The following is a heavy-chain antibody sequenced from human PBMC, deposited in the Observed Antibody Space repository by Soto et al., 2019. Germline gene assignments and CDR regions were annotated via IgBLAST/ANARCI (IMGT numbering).Heavy chain of an antibody. Sequence: SVKVSCKXSGGTFSSYAISWVRQAPGQGLEWMGGIIPIFGTANYAQKFQGRVTITADESTSTAYMELSSLRSEDTAVYYCARSDLGSGYYYWFDPWGQGTLVTVSS. CDR2: IIPIFGTA. D-gene: IGHD3-22*01. CDR1: GGTFSSYA. J-gene: IGHJ5*02. V-gene: IGHV1-69*13. CDR3: ARSDLGSGYYYWFDP.